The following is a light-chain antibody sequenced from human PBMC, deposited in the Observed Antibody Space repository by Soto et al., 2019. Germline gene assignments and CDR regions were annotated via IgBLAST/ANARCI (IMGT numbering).Light chain of an antibody. CDR1: STDVDDYYL. J-gene: IGLJ1*01. CDR2: EVS. CDR3: GSYTNTTDV. Sequence: QSVLTQPASVSGSPGQSITISCTAASTDVDDYYLVSWYQHHPGKAPKLIIYEVSNRPSGVSHRFSASMSGNTASLTISGLQAEDEADYYCGSYTNTTDVFGTGTKVTV. V-gene: IGLV2-14*01.